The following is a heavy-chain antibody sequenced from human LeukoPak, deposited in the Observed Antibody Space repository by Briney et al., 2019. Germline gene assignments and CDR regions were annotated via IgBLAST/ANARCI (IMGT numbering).Heavy chain of an antibody. V-gene: IGHV4-39*01. J-gene: IGHJ4*02. CDR2: IYYSGST. Sequence: SETLSLTCTVSGGSISSYYWGWIRQPPGKGLEWIGSIYYSGSTYYNPSLKSRVTISVDTSKNQFSLKLSSVTAADTAVYYCARQSAHSSGWLHLWGQGTLVTVSS. D-gene: IGHD6-19*01. CDR3: ARQSAHSSGWLHL. CDR1: GGSISSYY.